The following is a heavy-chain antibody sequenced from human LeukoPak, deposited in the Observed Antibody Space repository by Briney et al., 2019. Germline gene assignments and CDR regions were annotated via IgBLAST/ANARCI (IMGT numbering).Heavy chain of an antibody. CDR2: ISYGGSNK. V-gene: IGHV3-30*03. CDR3: ATNGLTGDMDY. J-gene: IGHJ4*02. Sequence: GVSLRLSCAASGFTFSSYGMHWVRQAPGKGLEWVAVISYGGSNKYYADSVKGRFTISRDNSKNTLYLQMNSLRAEDTAVYYCATNGLTGDMDYWGQGTLVTVSS. D-gene: IGHD7-27*01. CDR1: GFTFSSYG.